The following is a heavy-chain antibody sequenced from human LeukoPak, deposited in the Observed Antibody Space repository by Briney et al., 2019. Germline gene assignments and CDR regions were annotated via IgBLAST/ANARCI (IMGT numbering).Heavy chain of an antibody. Sequence: SETLSLTCTVSGGSISSYYWSWIRQPPGKGLEWTGYIYYSGSTNYNPSLKSRVTISVDTSKNQFSLKLSSVTAADTAVYYCARGLDYYYYYMDVWGKGTTVTVSS. D-gene: IGHD3-16*01. CDR3: ARGLDYYYYYMDV. V-gene: IGHV4-59*01. CDR2: IYYSGST. J-gene: IGHJ6*03. CDR1: GGSISSYY.